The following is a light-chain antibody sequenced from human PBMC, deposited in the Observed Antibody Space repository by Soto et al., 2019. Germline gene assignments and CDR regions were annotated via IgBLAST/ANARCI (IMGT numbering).Light chain of an antibody. CDR1: QSVSYY. CDR3: QQRGNWPLT. J-gene: IGKJ4*01. CDR2: DAS. Sequence: EIVLTQSPATLSLSPGERATLSCRASQSVSYYLAWYQQKPGQAPRLLIYDASNSATGIPARFSGSGSGTTFSLAISSLEPEDFAVYYCQQRGNWPLTFGGGTRVEIK. V-gene: IGKV3-11*01.